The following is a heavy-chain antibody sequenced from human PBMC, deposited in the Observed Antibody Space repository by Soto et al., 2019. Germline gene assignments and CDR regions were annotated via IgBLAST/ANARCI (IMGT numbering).Heavy chain of an antibody. V-gene: IGHV3-30*03. CDR3: ARYSGKYQGPIDY. J-gene: IGHJ4*02. D-gene: IGHD1-26*01. CDR2: ISYDGSNK. CDR1: GVTFSHYG. Sequence: QVQLVESGGGVVQPGRSLRLSCAASGVTFSHYGIHWVRQAHGKGLEWLAVISYDGSNKHYSDSVKGRFTVSRVNSQNTLYLKMTPLRAEDTAVYFCARYSGKYQGPIDYWGQGTLVTFSS.